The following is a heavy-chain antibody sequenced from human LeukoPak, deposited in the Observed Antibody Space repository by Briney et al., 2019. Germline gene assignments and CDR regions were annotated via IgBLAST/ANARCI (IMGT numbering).Heavy chain of an antibody. Sequence: PSETLSLTCAVYGVSFSGYNWSWIRQPPGKGLEWSGEINHSGSTNYNPSLKSRVTISVDTSKIQFYLKLSSVTAADTAVYYCARGERMLGYCSGGSCYRTEYFQHWGQDTLVTVSS. CDR3: ARGERMLGYCSGGSCYRTEYFQH. CDR2: INHSGST. D-gene: IGHD2-15*01. CDR1: GVSFSGYN. V-gene: IGHV4-34*01. J-gene: IGHJ1*01.